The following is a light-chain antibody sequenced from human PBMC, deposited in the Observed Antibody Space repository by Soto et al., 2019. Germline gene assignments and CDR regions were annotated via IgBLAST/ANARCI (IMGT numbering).Light chain of an antibody. V-gene: IGLV1-51*02. Sequence: QSVLTQPPSVSAAPGQKVTISCSGSSSNIGNNYVSWYQQLPGTAPKLLIYANNKRPSGIPDRFSGSKSGTSATLGITGLQTGDEADYYCRTWDSSLSAGVFGGGTKLTVL. CDR2: ANN. CDR3: RTWDSSLSAGV. CDR1: SSNIGNNY. J-gene: IGLJ3*02.